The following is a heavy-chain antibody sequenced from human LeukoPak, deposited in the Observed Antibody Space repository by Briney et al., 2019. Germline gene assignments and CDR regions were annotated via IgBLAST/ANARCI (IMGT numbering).Heavy chain of an antibody. CDR1: GFTFSSYW. D-gene: IGHD5-12*01. CDR2: INSDGSST. Sequence: GGSLRLSCAASGFTFSSYWMHWVRQAPGKGLVWVSRINSDGSSTSYADSVKGRFTISRDNAKNTLYLQMNSLRAEDTAVYYCAKVIVATTYYYYGMDVWGQGTTVTVSS. J-gene: IGHJ6*02. V-gene: IGHV3-74*01. CDR3: AKVIVATTYYYYGMDV.